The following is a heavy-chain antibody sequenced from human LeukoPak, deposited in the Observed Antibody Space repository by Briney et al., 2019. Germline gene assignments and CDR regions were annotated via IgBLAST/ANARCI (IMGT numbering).Heavy chain of an antibody. CDR3: ARLDTPRHVDY. V-gene: IGHV1-69*13. CDR1: GGTFSSYA. J-gene: IGHJ4*02. CDR2: IIPIFGTA. Sequence: ASVKVSCKASGGTFSSYAISWVRQAPGQGLEWMGGIIPIFGTANYAQKFQGGVTITADESTSTAYMELSSLRSEDTAVYYCARLDTPRHVDYWGQGTLVTVSS.